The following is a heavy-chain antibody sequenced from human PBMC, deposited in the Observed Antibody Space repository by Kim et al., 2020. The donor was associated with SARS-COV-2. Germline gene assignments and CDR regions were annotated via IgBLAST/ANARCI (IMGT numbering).Heavy chain of an antibody. J-gene: IGHJ4*02. CDR2: IYYSGST. D-gene: IGHD3-22*01. Sequence: SETLSLTCTVSGGSVSSGSYYWSWIRQPPGKGLEWIGYIYYSGSTNYNPSLKSRVTISVDTSKNQFSLKLSSVTAADTAVYYCARERKDYYDSSGSLDYWGQGTLVTVYS. V-gene: IGHV4-61*01. CDR1: GGSVSSGSYY. CDR3: ARERKDYYDSSGSLDY.